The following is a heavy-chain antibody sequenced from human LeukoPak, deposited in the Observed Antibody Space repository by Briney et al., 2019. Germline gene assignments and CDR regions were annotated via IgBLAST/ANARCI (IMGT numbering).Heavy chain of an antibody. J-gene: IGHJ4*02. CDR3: ARHRSDSYSSPIDY. Sequence: GESLKISCKASGYTFSNYFIGWVRQMPGKGLEWMAIVSPRDSDTRYCPSFRGQVTVSADKSISTVYLQWSSLEASDTAMYYCARHRSDSYSSPIDYWGQGTLVTVSS. V-gene: IGHV5-51*01. CDR2: VSPRDSDT. CDR1: GYTFSNYF. D-gene: IGHD3-10*01.